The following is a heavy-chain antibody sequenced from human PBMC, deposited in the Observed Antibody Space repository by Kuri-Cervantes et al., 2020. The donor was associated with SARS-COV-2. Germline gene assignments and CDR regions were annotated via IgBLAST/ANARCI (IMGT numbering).Heavy chain of an antibody. J-gene: IGHJ4*02. D-gene: IGHD3-16*02. CDR1: GGSFSGYY. CDR3: ASRNDMITFGGVIVMGFDY. Sequence: SETLSLTCAVYGGSFSGYYWSWIRQPPGKGLEWIGSIYYSGSTYYNPSLKSRVTISVDTSKNQFSLKLSSVTAADTAVYYCASRNDMITFGGVIVMGFDYWGQGTRVTVSS. CDR2: IYYSGST. V-gene: IGHV4-34*01.